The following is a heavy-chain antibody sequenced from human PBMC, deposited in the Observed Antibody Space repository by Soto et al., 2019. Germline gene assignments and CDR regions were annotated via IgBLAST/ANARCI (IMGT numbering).Heavy chain of an antibody. CDR1: GFTFSSYA. CDR3: ATAGPRYDYIYKSGLDY. V-gene: IGHV3-23*01. CDR2: ISGSGGST. J-gene: IGHJ4*02. D-gene: IGHD3-16*01. Sequence: GGSLRLSCAASGFTFSSYAMSWVRQAPGKGLEWVSAISGSGGSTYYADSVKGRFTISRDNSKNTLYLQMNSLRAEDTAVYYCATAGPRYDYIYKSGLDYWGQGTLVTVSS.